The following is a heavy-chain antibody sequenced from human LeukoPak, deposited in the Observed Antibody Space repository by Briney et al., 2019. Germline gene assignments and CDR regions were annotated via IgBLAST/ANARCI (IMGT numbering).Heavy chain of an antibody. CDR1: GGSISRYY. D-gene: IGHD3-22*01. V-gene: IGHV4-59*08. CDR3: ARRDYYDSSGYYAPFDY. J-gene: IGHJ4*02. CDR2: IYYSGST. Sequence: SETLSLTCTVSGGSISRYYWSWIRQPPGKGLEWIGYIYYSGSTTYNPSLKSRVTISVDTSKNQFSLKVSSVTAADTAVYYCARRDYYDSSGYYAPFDYWGQGTLVTVSS.